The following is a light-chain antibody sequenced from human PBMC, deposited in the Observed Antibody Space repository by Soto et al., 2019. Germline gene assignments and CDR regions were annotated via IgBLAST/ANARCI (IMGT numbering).Light chain of an antibody. J-gene: IGKJ1*01. V-gene: IGKV3-11*01. CDR3: QQRSNWPRP. Sequence: EIVLTQSPATLSLSPGERATLSCRASQSVSTYLAWYQQKPGQAPRLLIYDAFNRATGIPARFSGSGSGTDFTLTISSLEPEDFAVYYCQQRSNWPRPFGQGTKVDI. CDR1: QSVSTY. CDR2: DAF.